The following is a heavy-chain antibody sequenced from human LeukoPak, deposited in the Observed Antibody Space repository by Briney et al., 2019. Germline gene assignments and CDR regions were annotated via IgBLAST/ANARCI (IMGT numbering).Heavy chain of an antibody. D-gene: IGHD3-3*01. CDR1: GFTFSSYG. J-gene: IGHJ4*02. V-gene: IGHV3-30*18. CDR2: ISYDGSNK. Sequence: GGSLRLSCAASGFTFSSYGMHWVRQAPGKGLEWVAVISYDGSNKYYADSVKGRFTISRDNSKNTLYLQMNSLRAEDTAVYYCAKDSAIFGVVYGGTFDYWGQGTLVTVS. CDR3: AKDSAIFGVVYGGTFDY.